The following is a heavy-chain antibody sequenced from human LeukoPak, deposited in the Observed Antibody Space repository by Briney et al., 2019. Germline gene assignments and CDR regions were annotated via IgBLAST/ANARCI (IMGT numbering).Heavy chain of an antibody. J-gene: IGHJ4*02. Sequence: SETLSLTCTVSGGSISSSSYYWGWIRQPPGKGLEWIGSIYYSGSTYYNPSLKSRVTISVDTSKNQFSLKLSSVTAADTAVYYCARHYYDSSGHYYVRYWGQGTLVTVSS. D-gene: IGHD3-22*01. CDR1: GGSISSSSYY. V-gene: IGHV4-39*01. CDR3: ARHYYDSSGHYYVRY. CDR2: IYYSGST.